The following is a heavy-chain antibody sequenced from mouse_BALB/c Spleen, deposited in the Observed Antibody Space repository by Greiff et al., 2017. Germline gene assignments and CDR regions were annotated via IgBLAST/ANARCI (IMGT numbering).Heavy chain of an antibody. D-gene: IGHD4-1*01. CDR3: ARRELGRYDAMDY. J-gene: IGHJ4*01. V-gene: IGHV5-17*02. CDR2: ISSGISTI. Sequence: DVMLVESGGGLVQPGGSRKLSCAASGFTFSSFGMHWVRQAPEKGLEWVAYISSGISTIYYADTLKGRFTITRDNPKNTLFLQMTSLRSEDTAMYYCARRELGRYDAMDYWGQGTSVTVSP. CDR1: GFTFSSFG.